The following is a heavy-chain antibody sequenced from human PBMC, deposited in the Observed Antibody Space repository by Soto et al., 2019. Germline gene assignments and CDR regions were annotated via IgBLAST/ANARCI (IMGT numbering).Heavy chain of an antibody. D-gene: IGHD3-9*01. CDR3: AREDQDILTGYYLFDY. Sequence: QVQLVQSGAEVKKPGSSVKVSCKASGGTFSSYTISWVRQAPGQGLEWMGRIIPILGIANYAQKFQGRVTITADKSTSTAYMELSSLRSEDTAVYYCAREDQDILTGYYLFDYWGQGTLVTVSS. V-gene: IGHV1-69*08. CDR1: GGTFSSYT. CDR2: IIPILGIA. J-gene: IGHJ4*02.